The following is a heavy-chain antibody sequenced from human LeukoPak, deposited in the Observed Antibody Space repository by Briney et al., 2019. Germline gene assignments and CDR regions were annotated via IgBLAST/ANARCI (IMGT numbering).Heavy chain of an antibody. CDR1: GFTFSSYG. Sequence: GGSLRLSCAASGFTFSSYGMHWVRQAPGKGLEWVAVIWYGGSNKYYADSVKGRFTISRDNSKNMLYLQMNSLRAEDTAVYYCAKSDCSSTSCYTPDYWGQGTLVTVSS. D-gene: IGHD2-2*02. CDR3: AKSDCSSTSCYTPDY. J-gene: IGHJ4*02. V-gene: IGHV3-33*08. CDR2: IWYGGSNK.